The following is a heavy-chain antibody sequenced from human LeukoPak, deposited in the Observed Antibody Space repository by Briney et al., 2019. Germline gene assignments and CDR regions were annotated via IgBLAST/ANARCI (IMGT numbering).Heavy chain of an antibody. J-gene: IGHJ4*02. V-gene: IGHV3-21*01. D-gene: IGHD3-22*01. Sequence: KPGRSLRLSCAASGFTFSSYWMHWVRQAPGKGLEWVSSISSSSSYIYYADSVKGRFTISRDNAKNSLYLQMNSLRAEDTAVYYCASPDDSSGYYYIYWGQGTLVTVSS. CDR2: ISSSSSYI. CDR1: GFTFSSYW. CDR3: ASPDDSSGYYYIY.